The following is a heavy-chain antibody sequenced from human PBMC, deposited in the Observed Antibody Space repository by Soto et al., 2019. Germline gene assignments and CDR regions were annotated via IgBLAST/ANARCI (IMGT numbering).Heavy chain of an antibody. V-gene: IGHV3-21*01. J-gene: IGHJ6*02. CDR3: AREPTVTTKGGGMDV. Sequence: EVQLVESGGGLVKPGGSLRLSCAASGFTFSSYSMNWVRQAPGKGLEWVSSISSSSSYIYYADSVKGRFTISRDNAKNSLYLQMNSLRAEDTAVYYCAREPTVTTKGGGMDVWGQGTTVTVSS. D-gene: IGHD4-17*01. CDR2: ISSSSSYI. CDR1: GFTFSSYS.